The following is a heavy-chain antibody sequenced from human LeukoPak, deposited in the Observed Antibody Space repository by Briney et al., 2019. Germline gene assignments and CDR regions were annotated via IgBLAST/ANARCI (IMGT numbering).Heavy chain of an antibody. CDR2: ISGSGGST. Sequence: GGSLRLSCAASGFTFSSYAMSWVRQAPGKGLEWVSAISGSGGSTYYADSVKGRFTISRDNSKNTLYLQMNSLRAEDTAVYYCAKSPPYCSSTSCSYYYYYGMDVWGQGTTVTVSS. J-gene: IGHJ6*02. D-gene: IGHD2-2*01. V-gene: IGHV3-23*01. CDR1: GFTFSSYA. CDR3: AKSPPYCSSTSCSYYYYYGMDV.